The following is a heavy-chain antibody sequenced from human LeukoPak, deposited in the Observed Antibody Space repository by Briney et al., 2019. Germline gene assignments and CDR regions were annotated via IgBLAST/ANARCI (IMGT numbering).Heavy chain of an antibody. CDR3: ARPNSVLRFLEWPKGGYYYYYMDV. V-gene: IGHV1-8*02. D-gene: IGHD3-3*01. J-gene: IGHJ6*03. CDR2: MNPNSGNT. Sequence: ASVKVSCKASGYSFTTYYMQWVRQAPGQGLEWMGWMNPNSGNTGYAQKFQGRVTMTRNTSISTAYMELSSLRSEDTAVYYCARPNSVLRFLEWPKGGYYYYYMDVWGKGTTVTVSS. CDR1: GYSFTTYY.